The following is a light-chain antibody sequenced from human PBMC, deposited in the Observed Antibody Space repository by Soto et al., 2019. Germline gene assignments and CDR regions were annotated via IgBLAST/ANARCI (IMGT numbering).Light chain of an antibody. CDR2: GAS. CDR3: QQNNKWPPVT. J-gene: IGKJ4*01. Sequence: EVVMTQSPATVSVFPGEGVTLSCRASQTISTDLAWHQQKPGQAPRLLIYGASTRATGVPDKFSGGGSGTELTLIIGSLQSEDFAFYYCQQNNKWPPVTFGGGTKVEIK. CDR1: QTISTD. V-gene: IGKV3-15*01.